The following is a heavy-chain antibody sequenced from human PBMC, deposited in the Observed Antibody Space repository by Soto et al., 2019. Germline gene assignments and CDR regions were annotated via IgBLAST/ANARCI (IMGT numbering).Heavy chain of an antibody. Sequence: ASVKVSCKASGYTFTSYGISWVRQAPGQGLEWMGWISAYNGNTNYAQKLQGRVTMTTDTSTSTAYMELRSLRSDDTAVYYCARGPESPYYDILTGYYGNWFDPWGQG. CDR1: GYTFTSYG. CDR2: ISAYNGNT. V-gene: IGHV1-18*01. CDR3: ARGPESPYYDILTGYYGNWFDP. J-gene: IGHJ5*02. D-gene: IGHD3-9*01.